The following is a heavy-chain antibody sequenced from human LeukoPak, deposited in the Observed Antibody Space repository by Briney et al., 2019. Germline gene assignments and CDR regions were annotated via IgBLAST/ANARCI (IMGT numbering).Heavy chain of an antibody. V-gene: IGHV1-69*05. CDR3: ARSDTLPEHVLRFYDMDV. J-gene: IGHJ6*03. D-gene: IGHD3-3*01. CDR1: GGTFSSYA. Sequence: SVKVSCKASGGTFSSYAISWVRQAPGQGLEWMGGIIPIFGTANYAQKFQGRVTITTDESTSTAYMELSSLRSEDTAVYYCARSDTLPEHVLRFYDMDVWGKGTTVTVSS. CDR2: IIPIFGTA.